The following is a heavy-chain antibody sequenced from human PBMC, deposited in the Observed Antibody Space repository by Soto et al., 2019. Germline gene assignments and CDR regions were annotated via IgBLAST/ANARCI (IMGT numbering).Heavy chain of an antibody. J-gene: IGHJ4*02. CDR1: GFTFSSYW. CDR3: ARDWLGASGSHYED. D-gene: IGHD3-10*01. CDR2: INSDGSST. V-gene: IGHV3-74*01. Sequence: EVQLVESGGGLVQSGGSLRLSCAPSGFTFSSYWMHWVRQAPGKGLVWVSRINSDGSSTSYADYVKGRFTISRDNAKSRLDLQMNSLRAEDTAVYYCARDWLGASGSHYEDWGQGTLVTVSS.